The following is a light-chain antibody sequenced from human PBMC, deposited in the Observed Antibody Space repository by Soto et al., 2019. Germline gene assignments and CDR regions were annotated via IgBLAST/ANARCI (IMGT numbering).Light chain of an antibody. CDR1: NLGRSS. J-gene: IGLJ2*01. CDR2: DDS. Sequence: SYVPTQPPSVSVAPGLTARITCGGHNLGRSSVQWFQQKPGQAPVLVVYDDSDRPSGIPERFSGSNSGDTAALTVNRVEAGDEADYFCLVWDHNSDFVVFGGGTQLTVL. V-gene: IGLV3-21*02. CDR3: LVWDHNSDFVV.